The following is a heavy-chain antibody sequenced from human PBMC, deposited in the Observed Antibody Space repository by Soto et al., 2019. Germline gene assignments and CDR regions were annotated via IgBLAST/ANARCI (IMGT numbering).Heavy chain of an antibody. J-gene: IGHJ6*02. D-gene: IGHD6-13*01. CDR3: ARDRLGAAAYYYYGMDV. CDR2: IYYSGST. Sequence: QVQLQESGPGLVKPSQTLSLTCTVSGGSISSGGYYWSWIRQHPGKGLEWIGYIYYSGSTYYNPSLKSRVTISVDTSKNQFSLKLSSVTAADTAVYYCARDRLGAAAYYYYGMDVWGQGTTVTVSS. V-gene: IGHV4-31*03. CDR1: GGSISSGGYY.